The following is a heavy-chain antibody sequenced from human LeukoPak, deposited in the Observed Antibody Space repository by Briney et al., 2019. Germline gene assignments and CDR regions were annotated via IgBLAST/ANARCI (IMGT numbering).Heavy chain of an antibody. J-gene: IGHJ4*02. V-gene: IGHV4-34*01. CDR3: ARAAPITMVRGVYFDY. CDR1: GGSFSGYY. CDR2: INHSGST. D-gene: IGHD3-10*01. Sequence: PSETLSLTCAVYGGSFSGYYWSWIRQPPGKGLEWIGEINHSGSTNYNPSLKSRVTISVDTSKNQFSLKLSSVTAADTAVYYCARAAPITMVRGVYFDYWGQGTLVTVSS.